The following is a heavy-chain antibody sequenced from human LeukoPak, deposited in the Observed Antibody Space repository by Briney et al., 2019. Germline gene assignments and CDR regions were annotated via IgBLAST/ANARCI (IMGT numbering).Heavy chain of an antibody. Sequence: GALRLSCAASGFTFSSYWMNWVRQAPGKGLVWVSRINSDGSTISYADSVKGRFTISRDNAKNTLYLQMNSLRAEDTAVYYCVTLLGPREKGYWGQGTLVTVSS. CDR1: GFTFSSYW. D-gene: IGHD1-26*01. CDR2: INSDGSTI. CDR3: VTLLGPREKGY. J-gene: IGHJ4*02. V-gene: IGHV3-74*01.